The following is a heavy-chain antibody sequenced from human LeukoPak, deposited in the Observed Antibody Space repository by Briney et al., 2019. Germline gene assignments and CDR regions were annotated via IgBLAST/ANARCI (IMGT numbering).Heavy chain of an antibody. CDR1: GFGLSGIT. J-gene: IGHJ4*02. CDR3: ARDSYGDHDY. CDR2: ITSGGSYT. D-gene: IGHD4-17*01. V-gene: IGHV3-21*01. Sequence: GGSLRLSCVASGFGLSGITMTWVRQAPGKGLEWVSSITSGGSYTHYADALRGRFTISRDNAKNSLYLQMNSLRAEDTAVYYCARDSYGDHDYWGQGTLVTVSS.